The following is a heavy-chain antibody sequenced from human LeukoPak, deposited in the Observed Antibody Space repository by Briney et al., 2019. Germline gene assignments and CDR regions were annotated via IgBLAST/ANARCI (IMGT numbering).Heavy chain of an antibody. CDR3: ASTSITMVRGVIRWFDP. J-gene: IGHJ5*02. V-gene: IGHV3-21*01. CDR1: GFTFSSYS. CDR2: ISSSSSYI. Sequence: GGSLRLSCAASGFTFSSYSMNWVRQAPGKGLEWVSSISSSSSYIYYADSVKGRFTISRDNAKNSLYLQMNSLRAEDTAVYYCASTSITMVRGVIRWFDPWGQGTLVTVSS. D-gene: IGHD3-10*01.